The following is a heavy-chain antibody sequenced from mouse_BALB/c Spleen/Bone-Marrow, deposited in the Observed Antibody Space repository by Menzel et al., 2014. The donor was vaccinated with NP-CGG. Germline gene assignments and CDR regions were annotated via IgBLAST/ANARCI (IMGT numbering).Heavy chain of an antibody. J-gene: IGHJ1*01. CDR1: GFTFSSYG. Sequence: DAHLVESGGGLVQPGGSLKLSCVASGFTFSSYGMSWVRQTPGKRLELVATINNNGGSTYYPDSVKGQFTISRDNAKNTLYLQMSSLKSEDTAMYYCARVYGWYFDVWGAGTTVTVSS. D-gene: IGHD1-1*01. CDR2: INNNGGST. V-gene: IGHV5-6-3*01. CDR3: ARVYGWYFDV.